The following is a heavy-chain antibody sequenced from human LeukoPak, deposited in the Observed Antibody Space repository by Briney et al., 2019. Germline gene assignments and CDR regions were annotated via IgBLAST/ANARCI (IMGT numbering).Heavy chain of an antibody. CDR2: ISSSSSYI. D-gene: IGHD1-1*01. V-gene: IGHV3-21*01. CDR3: AKRDWNDESRYAFDI. J-gene: IGHJ3*02. CDR1: GFTFSSYE. Sequence: GGSLRLSCAASGFTFSSYEMNWVRQAPGKGLEWVSSISSSSSYIYYADSVKGRFTISRDNAKNTLYLQMNSLRAEDTAVYYCAKRDWNDESRYAFDIWGQGTMVTVSS.